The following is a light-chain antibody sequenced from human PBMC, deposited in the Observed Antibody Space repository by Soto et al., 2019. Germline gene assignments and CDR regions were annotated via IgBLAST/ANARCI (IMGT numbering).Light chain of an antibody. CDR3: HSRA. V-gene: IGKV1-5*01. J-gene: IGKJ5*01. CDR1: QTISRW. CDR2: DAS. Sequence: DIQLTQTPSTLSASVGDEVTITCRASQTISRWLAWYQQKPGRAPKLLIYDASTLESGVPSRFSGSGSETEFTLTISRLQPDDFATYFCHSRAFGQGTRLGI.